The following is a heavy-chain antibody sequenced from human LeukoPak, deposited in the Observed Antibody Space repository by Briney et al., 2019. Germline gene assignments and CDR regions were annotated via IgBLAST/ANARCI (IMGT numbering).Heavy chain of an antibody. D-gene: IGHD6-6*01. CDR1: GYTFTGYY. Sequence: ASVKVSCKASGYTFTGYYMHWVRQAPGQGLEWMGWINPNSGGTNYAQKFQGRVTMTRDTSISTAYMELSRLRSDDTAVYYCARSRRYSGSSLGLEYFDYWGQGTLVTVSS. CDR3: ARSRRYSGSSLGLEYFDY. V-gene: IGHV1-2*02. J-gene: IGHJ4*02. CDR2: INPNSGGT.